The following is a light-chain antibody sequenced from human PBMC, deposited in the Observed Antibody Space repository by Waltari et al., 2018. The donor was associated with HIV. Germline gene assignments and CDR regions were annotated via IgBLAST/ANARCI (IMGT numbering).Light chain of an antibody. CDR3: QQYNNWPPCT. CDR2: DAS. V-gene: IGKV3-15*01. J-gene: IGKJ1*01. CDR1: QSVSSN. Sequence: EVVMTQSPATLSVSPGERVTLSCRASQSVSSNLAWYQQTPGQAPRLLIYDASTRASGVPARLSGSWSGTDFTLTITSLQSEDFAVYYCQQYNNWPPCTFGQGTRVQIK.